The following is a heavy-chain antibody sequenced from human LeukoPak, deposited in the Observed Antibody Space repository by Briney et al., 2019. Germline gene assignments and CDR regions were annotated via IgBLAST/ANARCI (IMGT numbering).Heavy chain of an antibody. J-gene: IGHJ4*02. D-gene: IGHD4-11*01. Sequence: SETLSLTCTVSGGSISSSGYYWGWIRQPPGKGLEWVGSIYYSGNTYYSPSLKSRATISVDTSKNQFSLKLSSVTAADTAVYYCARHDYSNYYFDYWGQGTLVTVSS. CDR2: IYYSGNT. CDR1: GGSISSSGYY. V-gene: IGHV4-39*01. CDR3: ARHDYSNYYFDY.